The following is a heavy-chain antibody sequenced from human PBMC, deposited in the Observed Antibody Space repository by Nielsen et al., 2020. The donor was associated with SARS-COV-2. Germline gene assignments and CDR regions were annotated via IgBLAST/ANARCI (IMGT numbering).Heavy chain of an antibody. CDR1: GFPFSSYS. V-gene: IGHV3-21*01. D-gene: IGHD6-13*01. Sequence: GGSLRLSCAASGFPFSSYSMNWVRQAPGKGLEWVSSISSSSSYIYYADSVKGRFTISRDNAKNSLYLQMNSLRAEDTAVYYCARDLYSSSWTHNYWGQGTLVTVSS. J-gene: IGHJ4*02. CDR3: ARDLYSSSWTHNY. CDR2: ISSSSSYI.